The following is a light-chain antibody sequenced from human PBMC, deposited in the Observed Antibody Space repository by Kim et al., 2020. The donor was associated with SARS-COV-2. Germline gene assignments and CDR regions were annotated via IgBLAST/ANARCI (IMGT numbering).Light chain of an antibody. CDR3: QQRSNWMFS. Sequence: EIVLTQSPATLSLSPGERATLSCRASQSVRSQLAWYQQKPGQAPRLLIYGASNRATGIPARFTGSGSGTDFTLAISSLESEDFAVYYCQQRSNWMFSFGQGTKLEIK. CDR1: QSVRSQ. V-gene: IGKV3-11*01. CDR2: GAS. J-gene: IGKJ2*01.